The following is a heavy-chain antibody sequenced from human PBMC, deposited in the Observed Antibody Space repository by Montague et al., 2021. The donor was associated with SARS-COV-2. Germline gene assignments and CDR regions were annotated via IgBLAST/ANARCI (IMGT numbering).Heavy chain of an antibody. D-gene: IGHD3-10*01. J-gene: IGHJ4*02. CDR1: GFTFSSYG. CDR2: IWYDGSNN. CDR3: ARNPHRTYFYGSGIYLLNHSFDY. V-gene: IGHV3-33*01. Sequence: SLRLSCAASGFTFSSYGMHWVRQAPGKGLEWVAVIWYDGSNNYYXYSXKGRFTISRDNSKNALHLQLNNLRAADTAVYFCARNPHRTYFYGSGIYLLNHSFDYWGQGTLVTVSS.